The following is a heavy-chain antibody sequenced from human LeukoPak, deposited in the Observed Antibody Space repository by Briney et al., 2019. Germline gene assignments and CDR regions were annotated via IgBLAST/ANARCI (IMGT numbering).Heavy chain of an antibody. D-gene: IGHD5-18*01. Sequence: ASVKISCKASGYTFTNNYMHWVRQAPGRGLEWMGVIHPSGSSTNYAEKFQGRVTMTKDTSTSTVYIELSSLRSEDTAVYYCARMDMDTAMVTNYLDHWGQGTLVTVSA. V-gene: IGHV1-46*01. CDR2: IHPSGSST. CDR3: ARMDMDTAMVTNYLDH. CDR1: GYTFTNNY. J-gene: IGHJ4*02.